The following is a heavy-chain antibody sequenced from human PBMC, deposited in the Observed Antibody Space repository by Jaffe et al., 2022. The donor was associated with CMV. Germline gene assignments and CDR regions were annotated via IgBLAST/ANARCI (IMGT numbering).Heavy chain of an antibody. D-gene: IGHD2-15*01. CDR2: IYYSGST. Sequence: QVQLQESGPGLVKPSETLSLTCTVSGGSISSYYWSWIRQPPGKGLEWIGYIYYSGSTNYNPSLKSRVTISVDTSKNQFSLKLSSVTAADTAVYYCARHLRGGYLDYWGQGTLVTVSS. CDR3: ARHLRGGYLDY. J-gene: IGHJ4*02. V-gene: IGHV4-59*08. CDR1: GGSISSYY.